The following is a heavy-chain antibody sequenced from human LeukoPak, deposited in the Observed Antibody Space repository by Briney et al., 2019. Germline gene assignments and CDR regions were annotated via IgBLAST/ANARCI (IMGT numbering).Heavy chain of an antibody. CDR1: GGSFSGYY. CDR3: ARAPRIAVAGTDFDY. D-gene: IGHD6-19*01. Sequence: SETLSLTCAVYGGSFSGYYWSWIRQPPGKGLEWIGEINHSGSTNYNPSLKSRVTISVDTSKDQFSLKLSSVTAADTAVYYCARAPRIAVAGTDFDYWGQGTLVTVSS. CDR2: INHSGST. V-gene: IGHV4-34*01. J-gene: IGHJ4*02.